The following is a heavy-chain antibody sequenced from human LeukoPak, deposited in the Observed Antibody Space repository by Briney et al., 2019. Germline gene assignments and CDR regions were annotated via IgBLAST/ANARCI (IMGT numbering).Heavy chain of an antibody. J-gene: IGHJ4*02. V-gene: IGHV3-7*03. Sequence: GGSLRPSCATSGFTFSTYWMTWVRQAPGKGLEWVANIKEDGSEKFYVDSVKGRFTISRDSAKNSLYLQMDSLSAEDTAVYYCARHHIFCTSATCYFDYWGQGTLVTVSS. D-gene: IGHD2-2*01. CDR1: GFTFSTYW. CDR3: ARHHIFCTSATCYFDY. CDR2: IKEDGSEK.